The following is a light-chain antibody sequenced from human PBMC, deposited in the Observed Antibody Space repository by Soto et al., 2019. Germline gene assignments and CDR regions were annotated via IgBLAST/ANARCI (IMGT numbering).Light chain of an antibody. CDR1: SSDVGAYNF. Sequence: QSALTQPASVSGSPGQSITISCTGTSSDVGAYNFVSWYHQHPGKAPNLMIYDVNNRPSGVSNRFSGSKSGNTASLTISGLQAEDEADYYCSSFTRSSTWVFGGGTKLTVL. J-gene: IGLJ3*02. CDR3: SSFTRSSTWV. V-gene: IGLV2-14*01. CDR2: DVN.